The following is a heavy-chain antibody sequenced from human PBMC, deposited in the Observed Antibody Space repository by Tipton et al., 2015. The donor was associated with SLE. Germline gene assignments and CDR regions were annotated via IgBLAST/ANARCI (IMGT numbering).Heavy chain of an antibody. J-gene: IGHJ4*02. CDR2: ISTSSSRI. D-gene: IGHD2-21*01. CDR1: GLIFSSYS. CDR3: ARVVYCGGDCYSSFEY. Sequence: SGLIFSSYSMNWVRQAPGKGLEWVSYISTSSSRIYYADSVKGRFTISRDNSKNTVYLQMDSLRAEDTATYYCARVVYCGGDCYSSFEYWGQGTLVTVSS. V-gene: IGHV3-48*01.